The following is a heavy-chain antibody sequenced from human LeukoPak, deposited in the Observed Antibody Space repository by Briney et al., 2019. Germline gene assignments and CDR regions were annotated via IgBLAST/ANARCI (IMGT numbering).Heavy chain of an antibody. Sequence: SETLSLTCAVYGGSFSGYYWSWIRQPPGKGLEWIGEINHSGSTNYNPSLKSRVTISVDTSKNQFSLKLSSVTAADTAVYYCVRDRDGYNYWGQGTLVTVSS. CDR1: GGSFSGYY. D-gene: IGHD5-24*01. CDR3: VRDRDGYNY. J-gene: IGHJ4*02. CDR2: INHSGST. V-gene: IGHV4-34*01.